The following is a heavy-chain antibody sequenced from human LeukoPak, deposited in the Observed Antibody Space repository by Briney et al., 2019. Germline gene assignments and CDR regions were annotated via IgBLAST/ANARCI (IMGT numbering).Heavy chain of an antibody. D-gene: IGHD3-22*01. J-gene: IGHJ4*02. CDR1: GFTFSDYS. CDR2: ISSTSKYI. Sequence: GGSLRLSCAASGFTFSDYSMNWVRQAPGKGLEWVSSISSTSKYIYYGDSVKGRFTISRDNAKNSLYLQMNSLRAEDTAVYYCARDTYYYDSSGYYYPGGSDCWGQGTLVTVSS. V-gene: IGHV3-21*01. CDR3: ARDTYYYDSSGYYYPGGSDC.